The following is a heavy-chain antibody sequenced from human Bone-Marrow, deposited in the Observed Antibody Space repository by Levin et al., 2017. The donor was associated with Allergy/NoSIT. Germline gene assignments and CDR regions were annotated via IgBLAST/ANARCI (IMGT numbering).Heavy chain of an antibody. J-gene: IGHJ6*02. D-gene: IGHD3-10*01. CDR1: GFTVSSNY. Sequence: SGGSLRLSCAASGFTVSSNYMSWVRQAPGKGLEWVSVIYSGGSTYYADSVKGRFTISRDNSKNTLYLQMNSLRAEDTAVYYCASRANYYGSEPLSYYYYGMDVWGQGTTVTVSS. CDR2: IYSGGST. CDR3: ASRANYYGSEPLSYYYYGMDV. V-gene: IGHV3-53*01.